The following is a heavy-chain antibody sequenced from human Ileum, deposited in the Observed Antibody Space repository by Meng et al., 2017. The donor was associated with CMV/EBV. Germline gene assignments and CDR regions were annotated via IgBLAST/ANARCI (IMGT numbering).Heavy chain of an antibody. D-gene: IGHD4-17*01. V-gene: IGHV3-73*02. CDR3: TLYGDYFC. CDR2: IRSKSNSYAT. CDR1: GFTFSGSA. Sequence: VQLVESGGGLVQPGGSLKLSCAASGFTFSGSAIHWVRQAPGKGLEWVGRIRSKSNSYATAYAAAVKGRFTISRDDSKNTAYLQMNSLQIEDTAVYYCTLYGDYFCWGQGTLVTVSS. J-gene: IGHJ4*02.